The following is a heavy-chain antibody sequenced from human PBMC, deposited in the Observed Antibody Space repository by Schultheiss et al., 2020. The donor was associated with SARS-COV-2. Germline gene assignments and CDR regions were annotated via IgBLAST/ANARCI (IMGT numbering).Heavy chain of an antibody. D-gene: IGHD3-22*01. V-gene: IGHV4-59*08. Sequence: SETLSLTCAVSGASISSYYWNWIRQPPGKGLEWIGYIYYSGSTYYNPSVKSRVTISIDTSKIQFSLRLSSVTAADTAVYYCARVHYSDSSGYFRPGDAFDSWGQGTMVTVSS. CDR2: IYYSGST. J-gene: IGHJ3*02. CDR3: ARVHYSDSSGYFRPGDAFDS. CDR1: GASISSYY.